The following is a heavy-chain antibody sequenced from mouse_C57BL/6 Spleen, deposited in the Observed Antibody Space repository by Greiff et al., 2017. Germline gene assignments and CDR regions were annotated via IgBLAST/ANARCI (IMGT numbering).Heavy chain of an antibody. D-gene: IGHD1-1*01. CDR2: INPSTGGT. CDR3: ARSYYYGSRNFDY. V-gene: IGHV1-42*01. J-gene: IGHJ2*01. Sequence: VQLQQSGPELVKPGASVKISCKASGYSFTGYYMNWVKQSPEKSLEWIGEINPSTGGTTYNQKFKAKATLTVDKSSSTAYMQLKSLTSEDSAVYYCARSYYYGSRNFDYWGQGTTLTVSS. CDR1: GYSFTGYY.